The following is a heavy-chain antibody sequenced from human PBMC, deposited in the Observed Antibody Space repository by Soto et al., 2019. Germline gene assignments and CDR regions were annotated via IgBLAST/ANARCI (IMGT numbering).Heavy chain of an antibody. J-gene: IGHJ4*02. Sequence: QSGGSLRLSCAASGFTFSSYGMHWVRQAPGKGLEWVAVIWYDGSNKYYADSVKGRFTISRDNSKNTLYLQMNSLRAEDTAVYYCARDPRLSMVRGVLYYFDYWGQGTLVTVSS. CDR2: IWYDGSNK. CDR3: ARDPRLSMVRGVLYYFDY. V-gene: IGHV3-33*01. D-gene: IGHD3-10*01. CDR1: GFTFSSYG.